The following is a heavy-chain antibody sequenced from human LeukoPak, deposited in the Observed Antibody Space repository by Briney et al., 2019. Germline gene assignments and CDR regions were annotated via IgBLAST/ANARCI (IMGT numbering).Heavy chain of an antibody. CDR2: IYYSGST. V-gene: IGHV4-39*01. J-gene: IGHJ6*03. CDR3: ARIHGSGSYYNFGDYYYMDV. Sequence: SETLSLTCTVSGGSISSSSYYWGWVRQPPGKGLEWIGSIYYSGSTYYNPSLKSRVTISVDTSKNQFTLKLSSVTAADTAVYYCARIHGSGSYYNFGDYYYMDVWGKGTTVTVSS. CDR1: GGSISSSSYY. D-gene: IGHD3-10*01.